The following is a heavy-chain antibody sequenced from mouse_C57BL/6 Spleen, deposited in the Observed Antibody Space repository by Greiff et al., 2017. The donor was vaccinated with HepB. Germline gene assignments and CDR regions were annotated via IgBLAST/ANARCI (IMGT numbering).Heavy chain of an antibody. CDR3: ARYYGSRPPYAMDY. Sequence: EVQLQQSGPELVKPGASVKISCKASGYSFTGYYMNWVKQSPEKSLEWIGEINPSTGGTTYNQKFKAKATLTVDKSSSTAYMQLKRLTSEDSAVYYCARYYGSRPPYAMDYWGQGTSVTVSS. D-gene: IGHD1-1*01. J-gene: IGHJ4*01. CDR1: GYSFTGYY. CDR2: INPSTGGT. V-gene: IGHV1-42*01.